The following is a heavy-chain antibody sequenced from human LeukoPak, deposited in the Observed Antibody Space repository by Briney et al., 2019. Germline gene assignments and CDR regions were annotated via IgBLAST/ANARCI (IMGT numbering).Heavy chain of an antibody. CDR2: SKSKGDGETT. D-gene: IGHD3-10*01. J-gene: IGHJ4*02. CDR1: GFTLTNAW. Sequence: PGGSLRLSCAASGFTLTNAWMTWVRQAPGKGLEWVGRSKSKGDGETTDYAAPVKGRFTMSRDDSKATLYLQMNSLKAEDTAVYYCATDLGLTMIRGVIVHWGQGALVTVSS. CDR3: ATDLGLTMIRGVIVH. V-gene: IGHV3-15*01.